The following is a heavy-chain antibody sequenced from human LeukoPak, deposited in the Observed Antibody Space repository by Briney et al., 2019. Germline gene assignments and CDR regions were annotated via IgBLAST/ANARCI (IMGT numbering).Heavy chain of an antibody. V-gene: IGHV1-69*04. Sequence: SVKVSCKASGGTFSSYAISWVRQAPGQGLEWMGRIIPIFGIANYAQKFQGRVTITADKSTSTAYMELSSLRSEDTAVYYCARFCSGGSCTHVFDIWGQGTMVTVSS. CDR3: ARFCSGGSCTHVFDI. CDR1: GGTFSSYA. J-gene: IGHJ3*02. D-gene: IGHD2-15*01. CDR2: IIPIFGIA.